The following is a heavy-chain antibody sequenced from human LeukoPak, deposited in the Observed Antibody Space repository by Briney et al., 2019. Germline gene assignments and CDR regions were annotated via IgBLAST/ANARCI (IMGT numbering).Heavy chain of an antibody. CDR2: MNPNRGNT. CDR1: GYTFTSYD. V-gene: IGHV1-8*03. D-gene: IGHD3-22*01. CDR3: ARGHDAYYYDSSGSTDVDY. J-gene: IGHJ4*02. Sequence: GASVKVSCKASGYTFTSYDINWVRPATGQGLEWMGWMNPNRGNTGYAQKFQGRVTITRNTSLSTAYMELSSLRSEDTAVYYCARGHDAYYYDSSGSTDVDYWGQGTLVTVSS.